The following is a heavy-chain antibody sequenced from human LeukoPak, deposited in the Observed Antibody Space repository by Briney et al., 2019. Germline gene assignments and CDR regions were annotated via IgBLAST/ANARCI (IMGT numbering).Heavy chain of an antibody. V-gene: IGHV6-1*01. CDR2: TYYRSKWYN. CDR1: GDGLSSNSAT. CDR3: TREAVWGTSDY. J-gene: IGHJ4*02. D-gene: IGHD3-16*01. Sequence: SQTLSLTCALSGDGLSSNSATWGWVRQSPSRGSEWLGRTYYRSKWYNDYPVSVKSRLPISPDTSRTQFSLHLNSVTPEDTAVYYCTREAVWGTSDYWAQGTLVTVSS.